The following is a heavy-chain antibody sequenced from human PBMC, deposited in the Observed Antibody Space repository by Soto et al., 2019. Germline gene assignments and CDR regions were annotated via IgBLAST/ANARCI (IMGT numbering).Heavy chain of an antibody. CDR3: TRQQLVEESENWFDP. CDR1: GFTFGDYA. CDR2: IRSKAYGGTT. D-gene: IGHD6-13*01. Sequence: PGGSLRLSCTASGFTFGDYAMSWFRQAPGKGLEWVGFIRSKAYGGTTEYAASVKGRFTISRDDSKSIAYLQMNSLKTEDTAVYYCTRQQLVEESENWFDPWGQGTLVTVSS. V-gene: IGHV3-49*03. J-gene: IGHJ5*02.